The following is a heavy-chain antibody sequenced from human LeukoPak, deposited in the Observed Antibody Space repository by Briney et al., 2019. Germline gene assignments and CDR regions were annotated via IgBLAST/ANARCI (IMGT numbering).Heavy chain of an antibody. J-gene: IGHJ6*02. CDR1: GFTFSSYA. CDR2: IYYDGSNK. Sequence: GGSLRLSCAASGFTFSSYAMHWVRQAPGKGLEWVAVIYYDGSNKYYAHSVRGRFTISRDNSKNTLYLQMNRLRAEDTAVYYCARDPDTAMAYLYYYYGMDGWGQGTTVTVSS. D-gene: IGHD5-18*01. CDR3: ARDPDTAMAYLYYYYGMDG. V-gene: IGHV3-30*04.